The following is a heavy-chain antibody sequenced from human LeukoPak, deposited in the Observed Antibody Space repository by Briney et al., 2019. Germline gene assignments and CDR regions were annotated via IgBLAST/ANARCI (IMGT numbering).Heavy chain of an antibody. V-gene: IGHV1-69*05. Sequence: GSSVKVSCKASGGTFSSYAISWVRQAPGQGLEWMGRIIPIFGTANYAQRFQGRVTITTDESTITAYMELSSLRSEDTAVYYCARDSAAEWELPMWHAFDIWGQGTMVTVSS. J-gene: IGHJ3*02. CDR1: GGTFSSYA. CDR2: IIPIFGTA. CDR3: ARDSAAEWELPMWHAFDI. D-gene: IGHD1-26*01.